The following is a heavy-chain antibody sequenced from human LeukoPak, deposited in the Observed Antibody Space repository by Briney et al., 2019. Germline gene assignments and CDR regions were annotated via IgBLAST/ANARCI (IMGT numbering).Heavy chain of an antibody. D-gene: IGHD3-16*01. J-gene: IGHJ4*02. CDR3: AKEFPAKGGDYFDY. CDR1: GFTFSSYG. CDR2: ISYDGSNK. Sequence: PGGSLRLSCAASGFTFSSYGMHWVRQAPGKGLEWVAVISYDGSNKYYADSVKGRFTISRDNSKNTLYLQMNSLRAEDTAVYYCAKEFPAKGGDYFDYWGQGTLVTVSS. V-gene: IGHV3-30*18.